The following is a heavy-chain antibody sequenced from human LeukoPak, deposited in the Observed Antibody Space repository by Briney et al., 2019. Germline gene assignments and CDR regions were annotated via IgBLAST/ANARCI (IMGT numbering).Heavy chain of an antibody. CDR1: VSSISSSSFC. Sequence: SETLSLTCTVSVSSISSSSFCWGWIRQPLGKGLEWIGSVYYSGSTNYNPSLKSRVTISVDTSKNQFSLNLSSVTAADTAMYYCARNYGSVDYWGQGTLVTVSS. V-gene: IGHV4-39*07. CDR3: ARNYGSVDY. J-gene: IGHJ4*02. CDR2: VYYSGST. D-gene: IGHD3-10*01.